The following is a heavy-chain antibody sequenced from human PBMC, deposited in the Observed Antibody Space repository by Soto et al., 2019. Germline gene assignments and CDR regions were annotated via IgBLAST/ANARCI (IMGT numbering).Heavy chain of an antibody. Sequence: PXESLKISWKASPYNLNNYLLAWVRQMPGKGLDGMGVIYPDDSDTRYSPSFQGQVTISADKSIRTVYLQWSSLKASDTAIYYCPRVNIIMAVATTGKLPSPNWFDTWGQGTLVTVSS. CDR1: PYNLNNYL. CDR3: PRVNIIMAVATTGKLPSPNWFDT. V-gene: IGHV5-51*01. J-gene: IGHJ5*02. CDR2: IYPDDSDT. D-gene: IGHD3-3*02.